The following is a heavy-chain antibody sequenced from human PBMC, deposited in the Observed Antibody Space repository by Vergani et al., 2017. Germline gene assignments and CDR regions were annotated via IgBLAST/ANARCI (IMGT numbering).Heavy chain of an antibody. CDR1: GFTFSSYA. CDR3: AKNGPVDYYYGMDV. D-gene: IGHD6-19*01. J-gene: IGHJ6*02. CDR2: ISYDGSNK. V-gene: IGHV3-30*04. Sequence: QVQLVESGGGVVQPGRSLRLSCAASGFTFSSYAMHWVRQAPGKGLEWVAVISYDGSNKYYADSVKGRFTISRDNSKNTLYLQMNSLRAEDTAVYYCAKNGPVDYYYGMDVWGQGTTATVSS.